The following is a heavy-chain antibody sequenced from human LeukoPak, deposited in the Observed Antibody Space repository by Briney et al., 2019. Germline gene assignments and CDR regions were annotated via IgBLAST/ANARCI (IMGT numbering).Heavy chain of an antibody. CDR2: ISSSSSTI. D-gene: IGHD3-10*01. V-gene: IGHV3-48*04. J-gene: IGHJ4*02. Sequence: GGSLRLSCAASGFTFSSYSMNWVRQAPGKGLEWVSYISSSSSTIYYADSVKGRFTISRDNAKNSLYLQMNSLRAEDTAMYYCAGEVRITMVRGVLDYWGQGTLVTVSS. CDR3: AGEVRITMVRGVLDY. CDR1: GFTFSSYS.